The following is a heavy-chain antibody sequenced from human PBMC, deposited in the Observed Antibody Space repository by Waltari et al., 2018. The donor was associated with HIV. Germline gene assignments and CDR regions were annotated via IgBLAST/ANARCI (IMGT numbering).Heavy chain of an antibody. V-gene: IGHV3-7*01. CDR3: ATTHGSGAYDNDFDY. Sequence: EVKLEESGGGWVQPGGCLTLTCEASGCAFSTYWLGWVRQAPGKVRECVANINHAVTRSHYMDAVRGRFAISRDNGKTTLFLQMNSLSVEDTAVYYCATTHGSGAYDNDFDYWGQGTLV. CDR1: GCAFSTYW. CDR2: INHAVTRS. D-gene: IGHD3-10*01. J-gene: IGHJ4*02.